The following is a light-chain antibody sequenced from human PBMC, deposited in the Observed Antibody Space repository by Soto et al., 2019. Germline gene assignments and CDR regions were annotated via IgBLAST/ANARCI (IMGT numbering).Light chain of an antibody. Sequence: DIQMTQSPSTLSASVGGRVTITCRASQSVTNWLAWYQQKPGKAPKLLIYQASSLESGVPSRFSGTGSGTEFTLTISSLQPDDFATYYCQHYNSYSLTFGGGTKVEIK. J-gene: IGKJ4*01. CDR3: QHYNSYSLT. CDR1: QSVTNW. V-gene: IGKV1-5*03. CDR2: QAS.